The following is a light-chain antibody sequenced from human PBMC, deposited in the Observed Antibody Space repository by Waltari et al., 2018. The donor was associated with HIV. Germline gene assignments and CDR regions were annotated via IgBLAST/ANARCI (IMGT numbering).Light chain of an antibody. Sequence: QSALTQPPSASGSPGQSVTISCTGTSSDVGGYNYVSWYQQHPGKAPKLMIYEVTKRPSGVPDRFSGSESGNTASLTVSGLQAEDEADYYCSSYAGSSNLRVFGGGTKLTVL. J-gene: IGLJ2*01. V-gene: IGLV2-8*01. CDR1: SSDVGGYNY. CDR3: SSYAGSSNLRV. CDR2: EVT.